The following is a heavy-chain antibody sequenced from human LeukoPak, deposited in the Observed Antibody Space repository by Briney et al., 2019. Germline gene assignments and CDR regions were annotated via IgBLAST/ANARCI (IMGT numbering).Heavy chain of an antibody. CDR1: GFTFSNYD. Sequence: GGSLRLSCAASGFTFSNYDMSWVRNAPGKGLEWVSGISKSGTVTNYADSVTGRFTISRDNSKSTLYLQMNSLRGEDTAVYYCAKDPVWWLTNAFDMWGQGTMASVSS. V-gene: IGHV3-23*01. CDR2: ISKSGTVT. CDR3: AKDPVWWLTNAFDM. D-gene: IGHD5-12*01. J-gene: IGHJ3*02.